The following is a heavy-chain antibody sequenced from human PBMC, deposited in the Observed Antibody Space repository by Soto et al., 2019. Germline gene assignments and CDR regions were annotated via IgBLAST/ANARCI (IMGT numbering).Heavy chain of an antibody. CDR2: INHSGST. Sequence: LSLTCAVYGGSFSGYYWSWIRQPPGKGLEWIGEINHSGSTNYNPSLKSRVTISVDTSKNQFSLKLSSVTAADTAVYYCARWYSSSWYGEYYYYGMDVWGQGTTVTVSS. CDR3: ARWYSSSWYGEYYYYGMDV. D-gene: IGHD6-13*01. V-gene: IGHV4-34*01. CDR1: GGSFSGYY. J-gene: IGHJ6*02.